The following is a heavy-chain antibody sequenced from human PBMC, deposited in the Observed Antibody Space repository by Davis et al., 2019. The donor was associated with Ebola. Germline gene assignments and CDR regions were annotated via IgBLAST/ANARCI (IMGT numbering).Heavy chain of an antibody. J-gene: IGHJ4*02. CDR2: IYYSGST. CDR1: GGSISNGDYY. V-gene: IGHV4-30-4*01. Sequence: MPSETLSLTCTVSGGSISNGDYYWSWFRQPPGKGLEWIGFIYYSGSTYYNPSLKSRLTMSVDTSKNQFSLQLSSVTPEDTAVYYCARDPPYDQGYDYWGQGILVTVSS. D-gene: IGHD3-22*01. CDR3: ARDPPYDQGYDY.